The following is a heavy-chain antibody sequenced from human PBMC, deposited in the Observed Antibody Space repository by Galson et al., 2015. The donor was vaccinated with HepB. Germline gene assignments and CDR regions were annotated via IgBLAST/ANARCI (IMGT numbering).Heavy chain of an antibody. CDR1: GFTFSSYG. CDR3: AGEDAAGSVFDY. J-gene: IGHJ4*02. V-gene: IGHV3-30*02. Sequence: SLRLSCAASGFTFSSYGMHWVRQAPGKGLEWVAFIRYDGSNKYYADSVKGRFTISRDNSKYTLYLQMNSRRAEDTAVYYCAGEDAAGSVFDYWGQGTLVTVSS. D-gene: IGHD6-19*01. CDR2: IRYDGSNK.